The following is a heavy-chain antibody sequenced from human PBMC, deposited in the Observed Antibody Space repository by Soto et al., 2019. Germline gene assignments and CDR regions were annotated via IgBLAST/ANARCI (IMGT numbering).Heavy chain of an antibody. Sequence: QVQLVESGGGVVQPWRSLRLSCAASGFTFSSYGMHWVRKAPGKGLEWVAVISYDGSNKYYADSVKGRFTISRDNSKNTLYLQMNSLRAEDTAVYYCAKNGPMRYDIMTGYFGALDYWRQETLVTVAS. D-gene: IGHD3-9*01. J-gene: IGHJ4*02. V-gene: IGHV3-30*18. CDR3: AKNGPMRYDIMTGYFGALDY. CDR2: ISYDGSNK. CDR1: GFTFSSYG.